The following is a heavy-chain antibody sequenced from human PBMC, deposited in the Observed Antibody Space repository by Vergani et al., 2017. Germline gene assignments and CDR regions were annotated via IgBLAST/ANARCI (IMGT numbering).Heavy chain of an antibody. D-gene: IGHD6-13*01. CDR1: GFTFSSYS. Sequence: EVQLVESGGGLAQPGGSLRLSCAASGFTFSSYSMNWVRQAPGKGLEWVSYIRSSSSTIYYADSVKGRFTISRDNAKNSLSLQMNSLRAEDTAVYYCARVHSSSWKRQGFDYWGQGTLVTVSS. CDR3: ARVHSSSWKRQGFDY. CDR2: IRSSSSTI. V-gene: IGHV3-48*04. J-gene: IGHJ4*02.